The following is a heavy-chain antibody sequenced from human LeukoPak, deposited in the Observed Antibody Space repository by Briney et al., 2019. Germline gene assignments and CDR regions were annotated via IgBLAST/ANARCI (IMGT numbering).Heavy chain of an antibody. J-gene: IGHJ4*02. CDR1: GYTFTNYA. Sequence: GASVKVSCKASGYTFTNYAMNWVRQAPGQGLEWMGWISAYNGNTNYAQKLQGRVTMTTDTSTSTAYMELRSLRSDDTAVYYCARDLSGSGSSDYWGQGTLVTVSS. D-gene: IGHD3-10*01. CDR2: ISAYNGNT. V-gene: IGHV1-18*01. CDR3: ARDLSGSGSSDY.